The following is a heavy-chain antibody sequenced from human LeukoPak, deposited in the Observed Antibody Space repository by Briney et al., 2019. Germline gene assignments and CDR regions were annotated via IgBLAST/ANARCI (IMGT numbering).Heavy chain of an antibody. V-gene: IGHV3-30-3*01. CDR1: GFTFSSYA. D-gene: IGHD2-15*01. Sequence: PGRSLRLSCAASGFTFSSYAMHWVRQAPGKGLEWVAVISYDGSNKYYADSVKGRFTISRDNSKNTLYLQMNSLRAEDAAVYYCVSGWYGFNIDYWGQGTLVTVSS. CDR2: ISYDGSNK. CDR3: VSGWYGFNIDY. J-gene: IGHJ4*02.